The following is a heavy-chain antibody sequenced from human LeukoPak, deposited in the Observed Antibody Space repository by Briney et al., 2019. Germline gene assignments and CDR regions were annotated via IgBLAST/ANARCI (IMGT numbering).Heavy chain of an antibody. CDR1: GLIFSHYG. CDR3: AKPPGYYGVDDAFDI. D-gene: IGHD4-17*01. J-gene: IGHJ3*02. CDR2: ISYDGSNK. Sequence: GGSLRLSCAASGLIFSHYGMHWVRQAPGKGLEWVAVISYDGSNKYYADSVKGRFTISRDNSKNTLYLQMNSLRAEDTAVYYCAKPPGYYGVDDAFDIWGQGTMVTVSS. V-gene: IGHV3-30*18.